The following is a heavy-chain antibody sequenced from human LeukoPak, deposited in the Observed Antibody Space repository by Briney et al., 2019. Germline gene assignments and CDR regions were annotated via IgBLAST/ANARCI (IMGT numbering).Heavy chain of an antibody. D-gene: IGHD2/OR15-2a*01. V-gene: IGHV1-46*01. CDR1: GYTFTSYY. CDR3: ATISGGHRPPDYHYMDV. CDR2: INPSGGST. Sequence: ASVKVSCKASGYTFTSYYMHWVRQAPGQGLEWMGIINPSGGSTSYAQKFQGRVTMTRDMSTSTVYMELSSLRSEDTAVYYCATISGGHRPPDYHYMDVWGKGTTVTISS. J-gene: IGHJ6*03.